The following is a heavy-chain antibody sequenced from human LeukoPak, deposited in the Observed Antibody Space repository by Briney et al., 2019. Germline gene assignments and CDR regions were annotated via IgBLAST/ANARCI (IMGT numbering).Heavy chain of an antibody. CDR2: IYSGGST. Sequence: PGGSLRLSCAASGFTVSSNYMSWVRQAPGKGLEWVSVIYSGGSTYYADSVKGRFTISRDNSKNTLYLQMNSLRAEDTAVYYCARGNGDYGYAFDIWGQGTMVTVSS. CDR1: GFTVSSNY. D-gene: IGHD4-17*01. J-gene: IGHJ3*02. V-gene: IGHV3-66*01. CDR3: ARGNGDYGYAFDI.